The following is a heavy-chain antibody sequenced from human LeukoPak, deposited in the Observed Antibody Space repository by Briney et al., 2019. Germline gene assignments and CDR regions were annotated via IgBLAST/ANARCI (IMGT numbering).Heavy chain of an antibody. CDR1: GFTFSSYG. J-gene: IGHJ4*02. CDR2: ISGSGGST. V-gene: IGHV3-23*01. CDR3: AKVIPPAVIRPSYFDY. D-gene: IGHD3-16*02. Sequence: GGSLRLSCAAPGFTFSSYGMSWVRQAPGKGLEWVSAISGSGGSTYYADSVKGRFTISRDNSKNTLYLQMNSLRAEDTAVYYCAKVIPPAVIRPSYFDYWGQGTLVTVSS.